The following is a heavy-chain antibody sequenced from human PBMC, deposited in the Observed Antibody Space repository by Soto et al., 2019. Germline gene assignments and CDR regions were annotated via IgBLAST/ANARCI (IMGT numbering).Heavy chain of an antibody. D-gene: IGHD2-8*01. J-gene: IGHJ6*02. CDR2: IYYSGST. CDR1: GGSISGYY. V-gene: IGHV4-59*01. Sequence: SETLSLTCTDSGGSISGYYWSWIRQPPGKGLEYIGYIYYSGSTNYNPSLKSRVTISVDTSKNQFSLKLTSVTTADTAVYYCARGKDIILMTLDVWGQGTTVTVSS. CDR3: ARGKDIILMTLDV.